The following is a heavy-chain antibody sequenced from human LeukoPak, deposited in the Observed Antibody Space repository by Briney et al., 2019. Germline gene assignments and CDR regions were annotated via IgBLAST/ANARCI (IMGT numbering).Heavy chain of an antibody. J-gene: IGHJ4*02. CDR3: ARVGEGSMYNWKLDY. CDR1: GFTFSNYG. D-gene: IGHD1-20*01. CDR2: IWYDGSKT. Sequence: QPGRSLRLSCAASGFTFSNYGMHWVRQAPGKGLEWVAIIWYDGSKTYHADSVKGRFTISRDNSKNTLYLQMNSLRAEDTAVYYCARVGEGSMYNWKLDYWGQGTRVTVSS. V-gene: IGHV3-33*01.